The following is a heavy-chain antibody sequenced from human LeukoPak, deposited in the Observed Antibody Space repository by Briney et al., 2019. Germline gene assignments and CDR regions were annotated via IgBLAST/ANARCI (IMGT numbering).Heavy chain of an antibody. D-gene: IGHD4-17*01. CDR1: GGSFSGYY. J-gene: IGHJ4*02. CDR3: ANADYGDFPGDDF. V-gene: IGHV4-34*01. CDR2: IDHSGST. Sequence: SETLSLTCAVYGGSFSGYYWSWIRQPPGKGLEWIGEIDHSGSTNYNPSLKSRVTISEDTSRKQFSLKLSSVTAADTAVYYCANADYGDFPGDDFWGQGTLVTVSS.